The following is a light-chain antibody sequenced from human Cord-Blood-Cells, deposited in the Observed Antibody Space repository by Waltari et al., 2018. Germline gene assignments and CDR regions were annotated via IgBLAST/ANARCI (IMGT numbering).Light chain of an antibody. Sequence: IQLTQSPSSMSACVGDRVTITCRASQGISSYLAWYQQKPGKAPKLLIYAASTLQSGVPSRFSGSGSGTDFTLTISSLQPEDFATYYCQQLNSYPRTFGQGTKVEIK. J-gene: IGKJ1*01. CDR1: QGISSY. CDR2: AAS. CDR3: QQLNSYPRT. V-gene: IGKV1-9*01.